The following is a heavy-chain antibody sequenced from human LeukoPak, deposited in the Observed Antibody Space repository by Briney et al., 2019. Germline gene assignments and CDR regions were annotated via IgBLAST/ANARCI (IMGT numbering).Heavy chain of an antibody. CDR1: GFTFSSYA. CDR2: ISYDGSNK. D-gene: IGHD3-16*01. CDR3: ARDMRDY. V-gene: IGHV3-30*04. Sequence: GRSLRLSCAAPGFTFSSYAMHWVRQAPGKGLEWVAVISYDGSNKYYADSVKGRFTISRDNSKNTLYLQMNSLRAEDTAVYYCARDMRDYWGQGTLVTVSS. J-gene: IGHJ4*02.